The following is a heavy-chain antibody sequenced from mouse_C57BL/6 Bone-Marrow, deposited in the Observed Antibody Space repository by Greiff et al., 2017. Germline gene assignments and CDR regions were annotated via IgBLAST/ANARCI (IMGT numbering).Heavy chain of an antibody. V-gene: IGHV14-3*01. CDR2: IDPADGIT. Sequence: EVQLQQSVAELVRPGASVKLSCTASGFTFKNTYMNWVKQRPEQGLEWIGRIDPADGITKYAPKFPGKGTITADTSSNTAYLQLSSLTSEDAAIYYCASDGSGYVVDYWGQGTTLTVSA. CDR3: ASDGSGYVVDY. J-gene: IGHJ2*01. CDR1: GFTFKNTY. D-gene: IGHD1-1*01.